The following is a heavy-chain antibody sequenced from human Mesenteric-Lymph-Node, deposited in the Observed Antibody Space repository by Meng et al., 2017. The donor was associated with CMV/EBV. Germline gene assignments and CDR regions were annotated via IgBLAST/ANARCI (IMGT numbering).Heavy chain of an antibody. CDR1: GGSINSYY. V-gene: IGHV4-59*01. CDR2: IYYSGST. D-gene: IGHD2-2*02. CDR3: ARDGSISYGMDV. J-gene: IGHJ6*02. Sequence: SETLSLTCTVSGGSINSYYWSWIRQPPGKGLEWIGYIYYSGSTNYNPSLKSRVTISVDTSKNQFSLKLSSVTAADTAVYYCARDGSISYGMDVWGQGTTVTVSS.